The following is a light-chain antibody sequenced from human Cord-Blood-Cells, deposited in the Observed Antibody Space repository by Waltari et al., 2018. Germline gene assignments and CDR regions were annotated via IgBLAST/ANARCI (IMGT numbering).Light chain of an antibody. Sequence: QSALTHPASVSGSPGQLITISCTGTSRDVGGYNYVSWYQQHPGKAPKLMIYDVSNRPSGVSNRFSGSKSGNTASLTISGLQAEDEADYYCSSYTSSSTSYVFGTGTKVTVL. CDR1: SRDVGGYNY. CDR2: DVS. V-gene: IGLV2-14*01. J-gene: IGLJ1*01. CDR3: SSYTSSSTSYV.